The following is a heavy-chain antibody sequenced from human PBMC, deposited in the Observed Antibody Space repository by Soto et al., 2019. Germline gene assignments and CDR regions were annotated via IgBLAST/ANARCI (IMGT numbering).Heavy chain of an antibody. J-gene: IGHJ4*02. CDR1: GYTFTSYA. V-gene: IGHV1-3*05. CDR3: ARGITLPTPLDY. Sequence: QVQLVQSGAEEKKPGASVKVSCKASGYTFTSYAMHWVRQAPGQRLEWMGWINAGNGNTNYSQKFQGRVTITRDTSARTAHMELCSLRSEHTAVYYCARGITLPTPLDYWGQGTLFTVSS. D-gene: IGHD1-20*01. CDR2: INAGNGNT.